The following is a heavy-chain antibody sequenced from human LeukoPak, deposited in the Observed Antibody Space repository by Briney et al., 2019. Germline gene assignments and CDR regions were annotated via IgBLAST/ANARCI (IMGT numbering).Heavy chain of an antibody. J-gene: IGHJ6*03. CDR2: ISSSSSYI. V-gene: IGHV3-21*01. CDR1: GFTFSSYS. CDR3: ARVWFGVYYYYMDV. D-gene: IGHD3-10*01. Sequence: KPGGSLRLSCAASGFTFSSYSMNWVRQAPGKGLEWVSSISSSSSYIYYADSVKGRFTISRDNAKNSLYLQMNSLRAEDTAVYYCARVWFGVYYYYMDVWGKGTTVTISS.